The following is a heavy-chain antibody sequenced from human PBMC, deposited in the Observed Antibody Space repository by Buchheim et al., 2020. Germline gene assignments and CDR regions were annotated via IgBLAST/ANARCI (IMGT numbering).Heavy chain of an antibody. V-gene: IGHV3-7*03. Sequence: EVQLVESGGGLVQPGGSLRLSCAASGFPFSSYWMSWVRQAPGTGLEWVANIKQDGSEKYYVDSVKGRFTLSRDNAKNSLYLQMNSLRAEDTAVYYCARGGCSGGSCYSSWGQGTL. J-gene: IGHJ5*02. CDR1: GFPFSSYW. CDR2: IKQDGSEK. D-gene: IGHD2-15*01. CDR3: ARGGCSGGSCYSS.